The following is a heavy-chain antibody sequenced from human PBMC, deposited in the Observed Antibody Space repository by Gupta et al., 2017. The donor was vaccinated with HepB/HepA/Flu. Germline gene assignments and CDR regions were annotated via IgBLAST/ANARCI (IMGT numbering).Heavy chain of an antibody. J-gene: IGHJ4*02. V-gene: IGHV3-30*03. Sequence: QVQLVESGGGVVQPGGSLRLSCAASGFTFSTYGMHWVRQVPGKGLEWLTVIAYDGRNKYYTDSVKGRFTVSRDNSENTLYLQMNSLRAEETALYYCARDPRQPPYNNPWFFFDSWGQGTLVTVSS. CDR3: ARDPRQPPYNNPWFFFDS. CDR1: GFTFSTYG. D-gene: IGHD1-14*01. CDR2: IAYDGRNK.